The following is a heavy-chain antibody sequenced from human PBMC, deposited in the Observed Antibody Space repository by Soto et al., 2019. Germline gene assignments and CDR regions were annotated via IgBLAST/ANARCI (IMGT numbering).Heavy chain of an antibody. CDR3: ARDKAAAVRYYYYGMDF. D-gene: IGHD6-13*01. J-gene: IGHJ6*04. CDR2: IIPIFGTA. V-gene: IGHV1-69*06. Sequence: GASVKVSCKASGGTFSSYAISWVRQAPGQGLEWMGGIIPIFGTANYAQKFQGRVTITADKSTSTAYMELSSLRSEDTSVYYCARDKAAAVRYYYYGMDFWGKGTTVTVSS. CDR1: GGTFSSYA.